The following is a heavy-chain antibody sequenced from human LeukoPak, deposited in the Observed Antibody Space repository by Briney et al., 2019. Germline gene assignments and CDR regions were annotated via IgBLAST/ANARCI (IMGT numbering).Heavy chain of an antibody. D-gene: IGHD4-17*01. CDR1: GFTFSNAW. V-gene: IGHV3-15*01. CDR2: IKSKTDGGTT. J-gene: IGHJ1*01. CDR3: TTPGYGDYLTPQH. Sequence: GGSLRLSCAASGFTFSNAWMSWVRQAPGKGLEWVGRIKSKTDGGTTDYAAPVKGRFTISRDDSKNTLYLQMNSLKTEDTAVYYCTTPGYGDYLTPQHWGQGTLVTVSS.